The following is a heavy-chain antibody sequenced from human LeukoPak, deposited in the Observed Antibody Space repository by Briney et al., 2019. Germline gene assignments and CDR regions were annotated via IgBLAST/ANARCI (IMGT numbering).Heavy chain of an antibody. CDR1: GYTFTSYD. CDR3: ARPRVAAAGNWFDP. Sequence: ASVKVSCKASGYTFTSYDINWVRQATGQGLEWMGWMNPNSGTTGYAQKFQGRVTMTRNTSISTAYMELSSLRSEDTAVYYCARPRVAAAGNWFDPWGQGTLVTVSS. CDR2: MNPNSGTT. D-gene: IGHD6-13*01. V-gene: IGHV1-8*01. J-gene: IGHJ5*02.